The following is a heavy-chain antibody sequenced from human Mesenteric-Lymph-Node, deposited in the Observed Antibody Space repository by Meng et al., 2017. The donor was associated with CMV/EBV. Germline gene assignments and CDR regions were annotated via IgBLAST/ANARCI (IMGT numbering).Heavy chain of an antibody. Sequence: GGSLRLSCAASGFTFSSYAMHWVRQAPGKGLEWVSFISYDGSNKYYADSVKGRFTVSRDNSKNTLYLQMNSLRAEDTAVYYCAREGGTVTTLGADYWGQGTLVTVSS. CDR2: ISYDGSNK. D-gene: IGHD4-17*01. J-gene: IGHJ4*02. V-gene: IGHV3-30*04. CDR1: GFTFSSYA. CDR3: AREGGTVTTLGADY.